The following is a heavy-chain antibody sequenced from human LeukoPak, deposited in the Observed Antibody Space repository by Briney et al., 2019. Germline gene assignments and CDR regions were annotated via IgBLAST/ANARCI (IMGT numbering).Heavy chain of an antibody. J-gene: IGHJ2*01. CDR2: VYNSGDT. CDR1: GGSTSSDY. CDR3: ARLKLGAYFDL. Sequence: NPSETLSLTCTVSGGSTSSDYWSWIRQSPGKGLEWVGYVYNSGDTGKNPSLKSGVTILLDTSKNQCSLKLTSVSAADTAVYYCARLKLGAYFDLWGRGTLVTVSS. D-gene: IGHD3-16*01. V-gene: IGHV4-59*08.